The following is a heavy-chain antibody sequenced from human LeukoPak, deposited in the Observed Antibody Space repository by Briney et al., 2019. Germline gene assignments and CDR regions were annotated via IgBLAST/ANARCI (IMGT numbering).Heavy chain of an antibody. CDR3: ARELLGSFDY. V-gene: IGHV3-30*02. J-gene: IGHJ4*02. CDR1: RFSFSNYG. Sequence: SGGSLRLSCAASRFSFSNYGMHWVRQAPGKGLEWVAFIQYDGSNKYYADSVKGRFTISRDNSKNTLYLQMNSLRAEDTAVYYCARELLGSFDYWGQGTLVTVSS. CDR2: IQYDGSNK. D-gene: IGHD6-25*01.